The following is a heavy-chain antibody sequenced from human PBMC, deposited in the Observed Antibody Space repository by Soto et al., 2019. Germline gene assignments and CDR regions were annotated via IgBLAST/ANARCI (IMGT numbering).Heavy chain of an antibody. J-gene: IGHJ3*02. D-gene: IGHD3-22*01. Sequence: QVTLKESGPVLVKPTETLTLTCTVSGFSLSTATMGVSWISQPPGNALEWLAHILSNDGNSFSTSLKNRLTISKDTSKSQVVRTMTNMDPVDTATYYCARLDYYDRTCYYWSYDAFHIWGQGTVVTVSS. CDR3: ARLDYYDRTCYYWSYDAFHI. V-gene: IGHV2-26*01. CDR1: GFSLSTATMG. CDR2: ILSNDGN.